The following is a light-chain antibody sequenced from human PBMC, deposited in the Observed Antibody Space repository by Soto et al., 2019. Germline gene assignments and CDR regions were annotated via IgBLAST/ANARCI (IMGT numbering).Light chain of an antibody. V-gene: IGKV3-11*01. Sequence: EIGLTQCTGTLSLSPGARATLSFRASQSVSSYLAWYQQKPGQAPRLLIYDASNRATGIPARFSGSGSGTDFTLTISSLEPEDFAVYYCQQRSNWPPWTFGQGTKVDIK. J-gene: IGKJ1*01. CDR3: QQRSNWPPWT. CDR1: QSVSSY. CDR2: DAS.